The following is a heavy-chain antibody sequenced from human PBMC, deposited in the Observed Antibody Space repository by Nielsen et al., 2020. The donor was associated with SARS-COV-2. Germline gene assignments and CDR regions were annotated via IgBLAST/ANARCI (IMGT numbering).Heavy chain of an antibody. Sequence: GESLKISCAASGFTFRNHEMNWVRQIPGKGLEWVSYISNSGSVISYADSVKGRFTISRDIAQNSLYLQMNSLRVEDTGVYYCARDPGVAVGEDGFDIWGQGTMVTVSS. CDR3: ARDPGVAVGEDGFDI. J-gene: IGHJ3*02. CDR2: ISNSGSVI. D-gene: IGHD6-19*01. CDR1: GFTFRNHE. V-gene: IGHV3-48*03.